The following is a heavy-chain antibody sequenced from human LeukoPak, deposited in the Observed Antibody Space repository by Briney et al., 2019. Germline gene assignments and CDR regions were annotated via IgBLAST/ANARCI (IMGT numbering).Heavy chain of an antibody. J-gene: IGHJ6*02. Sequence: GESLKISCKGSGYSFVDYWIGWVRQMPGKGPEWMGIIFPHDSDIKYNPSFQGQVTISVDKSISTAYMQWSSLEASDTAIYYCGRYGIRGSNNNCYTSYFYYGMDVWGQGTTVTVSS. V-gene: IGHV5-51*01. CDR3: GRYGIRGSNNNCYTSYFYYGMDV. CDR1: GYSFVDYW. CDR2: IFPHDSDI. D-gene: IGHD2-2*02.